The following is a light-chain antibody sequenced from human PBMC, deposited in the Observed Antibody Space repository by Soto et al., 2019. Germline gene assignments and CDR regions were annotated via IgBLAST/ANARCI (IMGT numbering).Light chain of an antibody. CDR3: SSYTSSSTLRV. J-gene: IGLJ2*01. CDR1: GSDVGGYNY. V-gene: IGLV2-14*01. CDR2: DVS. Sequence: QSALTQPASVSGSHGQSITISCTGTGSDVGGYNYVSWYQQHPGKAPKLMIYDVSNRPSGVSNRFSGSKSGNTASLTISGLQAEDEADYYCSSYTSSSTLRVFGGGTKLTVL.